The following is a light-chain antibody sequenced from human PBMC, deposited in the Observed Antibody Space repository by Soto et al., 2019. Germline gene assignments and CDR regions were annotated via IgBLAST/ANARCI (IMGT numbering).Light chain of an antibody. CDR2: GAS. V-gene: IGKV3-15*01. CDR1: QSVSSK. CDR3: QQYNSWLWT. Sequence: EIVMTHSPATLSVSPGEGATLSCRASQSVSSKLAWYQQKPGQAPRLLIYGASTRATGIPARFSGSGSGTELTLIISSLQSEDSAVYYCQQYNSWLWTVGQGTQVDIK. J-gene: IGKJ1*01.